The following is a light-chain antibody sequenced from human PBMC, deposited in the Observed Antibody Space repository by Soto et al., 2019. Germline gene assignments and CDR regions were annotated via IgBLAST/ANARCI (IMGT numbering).Light chain of an antibody. CDR1: QSVSSN. V-gene: IGKV3-15*01. Sequence: EIVMTQSPATLSVSPGERATLSCRASQSVSSNLAWYQQKPGQAPRLLIYGASTRATGIPARFSGSGSGTGFTLTFSSLQSEDFAVYYCQQYHNGPPSYTFGQGTKLDIK. CDR3: QQYHNGPPSYT. J-gene: IGKJ2*01. CDR2: GAS.